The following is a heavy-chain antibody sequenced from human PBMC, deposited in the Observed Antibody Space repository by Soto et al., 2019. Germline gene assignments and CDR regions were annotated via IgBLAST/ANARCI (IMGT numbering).Heavy chain of an antibody. V-gene: IGHV3-74*01. Sequence: EVQLVESGGGVLQPGGSLRLSCAVSGSTFSNDWMHWVRQAPGKGLVWVSHINSDGSSTNYADFAKGRFTIARDNAKNTVYLQMNSMRAEDTAVYYCARDRSDSLDVWGQGTTVTVSS. J-gene: IGHJ6*02. CDR2: INSDGSST. D-gene: IGHD4-4*01. CDR3: ARDRSDSLDV. CDR1: GSTFSNDW.